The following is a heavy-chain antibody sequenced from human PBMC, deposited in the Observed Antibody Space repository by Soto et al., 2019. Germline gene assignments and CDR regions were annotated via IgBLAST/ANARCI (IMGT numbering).Heavy chain of an antibody. CDR3: ARDLHPGIAAAGT. CDR1: GFTFSSYF. V-gene: IGHV3-7*03. Sequence: GGSLSLSWTASGFTFSSYFMILVRQAPGKGLEWVANIKQDGSEKYYVDSVKGRFTISRDNAKNSLYLQMNSLRAEDTAVYYCARDLHPGIAAAGTWGQGTLVTVS. D-gene: IGHD6-13*01. CDR2: IKQDGSEK. J-gene: IGHJ4*02.